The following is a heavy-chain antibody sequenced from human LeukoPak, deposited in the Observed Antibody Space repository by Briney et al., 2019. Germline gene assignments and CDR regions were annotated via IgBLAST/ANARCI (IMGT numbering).Heavy chain of an antibody. CDR1: GFTFSSYG. J-gene: IGHJ4*02. CDR3: ARGDYYGSRGDY. V-gene: IGHV3-33*01. D-gene: IGHD3-10*01. Sequence: GGSLRLSCAASGFTFSSYGMHWVRQAPGKGLEWVAVIWYDGSNKYYADSVKGRFTISRDNSKNTLYLQMNSLRAEDTAAYYCARGDYYGSRGDYWGQGTLVTVSS. CDR2: IWYDGSNK.